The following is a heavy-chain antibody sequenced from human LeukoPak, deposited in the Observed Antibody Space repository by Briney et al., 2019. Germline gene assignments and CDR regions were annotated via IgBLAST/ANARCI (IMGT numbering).Heavy chain of an antibody. CDR3: AKDRRYSGSRYFDY. V-gene: IGHV3-23*01. CDR1: GFIFSNYG. Sequence: GGSLRLSCAASGFIFSNYGMNWVRQAPGKGLEWVAAISAGGSATSYADSVKGRFTISRDNSKNTLYLQMNSLRAEDTAVYYCAKDRRYSGSRYFDYWGQGTLVTVSS. D-gene: IGHD1-26*01. CDR2: ISAGGSAT. J-gene: IGHJ4*02.